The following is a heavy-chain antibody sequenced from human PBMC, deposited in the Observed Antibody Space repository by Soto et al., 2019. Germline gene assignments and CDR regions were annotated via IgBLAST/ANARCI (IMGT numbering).Heavy chain of an antibody. CDR3: AKGGLYSSGWPYFDY. Sequence: EVQLLESGGGLVQPGGSLRLSCAASGFTFNSYAMSWVRQAPRKGLEWVSAISGSGGSTYYADSVKGRFTISRDNSKNTLYLQMNSLRAEDTAVYYCAKGGLYSSGWPYFDYWGQGTLVTVSS. V-gene: IGHV3-23*01. D-gene: IGHD6-19*01. CDR1: GFTFNSYA. CDR2: ISGSGGST. J-gene: IGHJ4*02.